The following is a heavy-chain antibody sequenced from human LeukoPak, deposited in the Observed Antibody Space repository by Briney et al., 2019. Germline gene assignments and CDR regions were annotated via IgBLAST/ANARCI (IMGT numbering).Heavy chain of an antibody. J-gene: IGHJ4*02. CDR1: GFTFSSYA. Sequence: GGSLRLSCAASGFTFSSYAMHWVRQAPGKGLEWVAVISYDGSNKYYADSEKGRFTISRDNSKNTLYLQMNSLRAEDTAVYYCARVRSHSYSDYWGQGTLVTVSS. CDR3: ARVRSHSYSDY. D-gene: IGHD5-18*01. CDR2: ISYDGSNK. V-gene: IGHV3-30*04.